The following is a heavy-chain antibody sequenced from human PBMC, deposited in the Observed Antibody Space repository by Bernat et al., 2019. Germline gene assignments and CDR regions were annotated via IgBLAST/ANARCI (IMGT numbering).Heavy chain of an antibody. CDR2: INGDGRST. CDR1: GFTFSSYW. Sequence: EVQLVESGGGLVQPGGSLRLSCAASGFTFSSYWMHWVRQAPGKGLVWVSRINGDGRSTSHADSVKGRFTISRDNAKNTLYLQMSSLRAEDTAVYYCARGYYDSPDVWGQGTTVTVSS. CDR3: ARGYYDSPDV. J-gene: IGHJ6*02. D-gene: IGHD3-22*01. V-gene: IGHV3-74*01.